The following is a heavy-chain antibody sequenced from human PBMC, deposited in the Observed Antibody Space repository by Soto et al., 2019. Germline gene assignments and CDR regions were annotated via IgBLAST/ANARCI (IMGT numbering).Heavy chain of an antibody. Sequence: GGSLRLSCAASGFTFNSYAMSWVRQAPGKGLEWVSTIIGSGGSTYYADSVKGRFSVSRDNSKNTLYLQMNSLRVDDTAVYYCAKDPLQLVSGLFDPWGQGTLVTVSS. J-gene: IGHJ5*02. CDR2: IIGSGGST. D-gene: IGHD3-10*01. CDR3: AKDPLQLVSGLFDP. CDR1: GFTFNSYA. V-gene: IGHV3-23*01.